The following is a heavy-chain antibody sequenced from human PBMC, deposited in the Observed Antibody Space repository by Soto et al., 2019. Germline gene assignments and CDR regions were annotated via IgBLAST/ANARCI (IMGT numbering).Heavy chain of an antibody. D-gene: IGHD3-22*01. V-gene: IGHV3-53*01. CDR1: GFTVSSNY. Sequence: GGSLRLSCAASGFTVSSNYMSWVRQAPGKGLEWVSVIYSGGSTYYADSVKGRFTNSRDNSKKTLYLQMTSLRAEDTAVYYCARDGGLRYYYYGMDVWGQGTTVTVSS. J-gene: IGHJ6*02. CDR2: IYSGGST. CDR3: ARDGGLRYYYYGMDV.